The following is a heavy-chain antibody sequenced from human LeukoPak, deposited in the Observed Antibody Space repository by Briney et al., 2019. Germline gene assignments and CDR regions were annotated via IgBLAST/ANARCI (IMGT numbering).Heavy chain of an antibody. CDR1: GYTFTGYY. CDR2: INPNSGGT. Sequence: ASVKVSCKASGYTFTGYYMHWVRQAPGQGLEWMGWINPNSGGTNYAQKFQGRVTMTRDTSISTAYMELSRLRSDDTAVYYCARDEASSSWCFVFSPAKKSYDYWGQGTLVTVSS. D-gene: IGHD6-13*01. J-gene: IGHJ4*02. CDR3: ARDEASSSWCFVFSPAKKSYDY. V-gene: IGHV1-2*02.